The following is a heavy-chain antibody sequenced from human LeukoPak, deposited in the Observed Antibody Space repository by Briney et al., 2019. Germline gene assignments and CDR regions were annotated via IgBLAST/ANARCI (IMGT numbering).Heavy chain of an antibody. CDR2: IYYNGNTNY. V-gene: IGHV4-59*12. D-gene: IGHD1-26*01. J-gene: IGHJ4*02. CDR1: GGSISTFY. Sequence: SETLSLTCTVSGGSISTFYWSWLRQPPGRGLEWIGYIYYNGNTNYNYNPSLKSRVTISVDTSKNQFSLKLSSVTAADTAVYYCARGLYYGIVGAPFDYWGQGTLVTVSS. CDR3: ARGLYYGIVGAPFDY.